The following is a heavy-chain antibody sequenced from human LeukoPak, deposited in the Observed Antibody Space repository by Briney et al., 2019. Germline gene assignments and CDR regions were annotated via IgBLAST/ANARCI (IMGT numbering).Heavy chain of an antibody. CDR3: ATGDYFDF. Sequence: ASVTVSCKASGYTFIGYYVHWVRPAPGQGLEWMGRINPNGDVTNYAQNFQGWVTLTRDTSISTAYMELSRLRSDDTAVYYCATGDYFDFWGQGTLVTVSS. CDR1: GYTFIGYY. J-gene: IGHJ4*02. CDR2: INPNGDVT. V-gene: IGHV1-2*04.